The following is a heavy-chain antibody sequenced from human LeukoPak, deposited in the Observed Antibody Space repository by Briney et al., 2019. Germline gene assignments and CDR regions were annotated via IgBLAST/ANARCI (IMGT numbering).Heavy chain of an antibody. J-gene: IGHJ5*02. V-gene: IGHV1-8*01. D-gene: IGHD3-22*01. CDR2: TNPNSGNT. CDR1: GYTFTSYD. CDR3: ARGLRDYSYDSSGYVGWFDP. Sequence: GASVKVSCKAPGYTFTSYDINWVRQATGQGLEWMGWTNPNSGNTGYAQKFRGRVTMTRNTSITNTYMELSSMKSEDTAVYYCARGLRDYSYDSSGYVGWFDPWGQGTLVTVSS.